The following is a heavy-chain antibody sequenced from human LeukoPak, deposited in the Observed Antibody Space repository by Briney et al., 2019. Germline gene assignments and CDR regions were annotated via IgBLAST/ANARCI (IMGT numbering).Heavy chain of an antibody. CDR1: GYSISSGYY. D-gene: IGHD6-19*01. V-gene: IGHV4-38-2*02. Sequence: SETLSLTCTVSGYSISSGYYWGWIRQPPGKGLEWIGSIYHSGSTYYNPSLKSRVTISVDTSKNQFSLKLSSVTAADTAVYYCARVTEQWPPYYFDYWGQGTLVIVSS. CDR3: ARVTEQWPPYYFDY. CDR2: IYHSGST. J-gene: IGHJ4*02.